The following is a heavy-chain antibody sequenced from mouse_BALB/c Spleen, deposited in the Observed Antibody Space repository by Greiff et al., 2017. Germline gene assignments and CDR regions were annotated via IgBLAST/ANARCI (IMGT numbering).Heavy chain of an antibody. CDR3: ARRGNYVSWFAY. D-gene: IGHD2-1*01. J-gene: IGHJ3*01. CDR2: IDPENGNT. Sequence: VHVKQSGAELVRPGALVKLSCKASGFNIKDYYMHWVKQRPEQGLEWIGWIDPENGNTIYDPKFQGKASITADTSSNTAYLQLSSLTSEDTAVYYCARRGNYVSWFAYWGQGTLVTVSA. CDR1: GFNIKDYY. V-gene: IGHV14-1*02.